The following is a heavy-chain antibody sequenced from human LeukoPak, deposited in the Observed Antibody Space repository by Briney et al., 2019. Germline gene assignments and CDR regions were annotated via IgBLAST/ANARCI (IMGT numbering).Heavy chain of an antibody. V-gene: IGHV4-61*02. J-gene: IGHJ6*03. CDR1: GGSITSGTYF. CDR2: IYTGGVT. D-gene: IGHD1-1*01. CDR3: ARATAWNYHFYMDV. Sequence: SQTLSLTCTVSGGSITSGTYFWTWVRQSAGNGLEWIGRIYTGGVTNYNPSLKSRLSISLDTPKNQFSLKLTSLTAADTAIYYCARATAWNYHFYMDVWGKGTTVSVSS.